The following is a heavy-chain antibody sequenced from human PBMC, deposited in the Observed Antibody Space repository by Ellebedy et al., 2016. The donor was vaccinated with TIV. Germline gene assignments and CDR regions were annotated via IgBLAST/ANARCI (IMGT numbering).Heavy chain of an antibody. D-gene: IGHD1-26*01. J-gene: IGHJ4*02. CDR2: MSYSGST. CDR3: ARTAMGAPYFDF. CDR1: GASISSYY. V-gene: IGHV4-59*08. Sequence: SETLSLTCNVSGASISSYYWNWIRQSPGKGLEWIGDMSYSGSTNYNPSLKSRVTISIDTSKNRFSLKLSSVTAADTAVYYCARTAMGAPYFDFWGQGTLVTVSS.